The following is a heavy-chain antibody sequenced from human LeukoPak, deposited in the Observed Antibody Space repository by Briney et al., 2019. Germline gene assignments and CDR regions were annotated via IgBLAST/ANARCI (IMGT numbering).Heavy chain of an antibody. Sequence: ASVKVSCKASGYTFTSYGISWVRQAPGQGLEWMGWISAYNGNTNYAQKLQGRVTMTTDTSTSTAYMELRSLRSDDTAVYYCARYYGDYVDYYYYMDVWGKGTTVTVSS. J-gene: IGHJ6*03. D-gene: IGHD4-17*01. CDR2: ISAYNGNT. CDR3: ARYYGDYVDYYYYMDV. V-gene: IGHV1-18*01. CDR1: GYTFTSYG.